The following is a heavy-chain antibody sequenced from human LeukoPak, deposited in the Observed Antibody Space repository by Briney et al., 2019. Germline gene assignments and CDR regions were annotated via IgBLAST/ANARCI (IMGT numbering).Heavy chain of an antibody. CDR3: ASSNYYGSGSYYKVEWFDP. V-gene: IGHV4-59*12. J-gene: IGHJ5*02. Sequence: PSETLSLTCTVSGGSISSYYWSWIRQPPGKGLEWIGYIYHSGSTYYNPSLKSRVTISVDRSKNQFSLKLSSVTAADTAVYYCASSNYYGSGSYYKVEWFDPWGQGTLVTVSS. CDR1: GGSISSYY. D-gene: IGHD3-10*01. CDR2: IYHSGST.